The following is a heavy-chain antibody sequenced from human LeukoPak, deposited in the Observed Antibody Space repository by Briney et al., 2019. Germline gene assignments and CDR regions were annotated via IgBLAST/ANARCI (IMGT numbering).Heavy chain of an antibody. CDR2: IYYSGTA. V-gene: IGHV4-39*01. J-gene: IGHJ6*03. Sequence: SETLSLTCTVSGTSITSSAYYWGWIRQVPGKGLEWIGSIYYSGTAYYNPSLESRVTISEDTSRSRFSLMLTSVTAADTAVYYCARQASDYYYYHMDVWGQGTTVIVAS. CDR3: ARQASDYYYYHMDV. CDR1: GTSITSSAYY.